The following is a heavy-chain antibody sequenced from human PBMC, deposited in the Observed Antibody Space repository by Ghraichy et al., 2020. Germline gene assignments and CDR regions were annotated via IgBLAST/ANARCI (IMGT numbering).Heavy chain of an antibody. D-gene: IGHD6-13*01. CDR2: INHSGST. Sequence: SQTLSLTCAVYGGSFSGYYWSWIRQPPGKGLEWIGEINHSGSTNYNPSLKSRVTISVDTSKNQFSLKLSSVTAADTAVYYCASQSGIAAAGTYDYWGQGTLVTVSS. CDR1: GGSFSGYY. J-gene: IGHJ4*02. V-gene: IGHV4-34*01. CDR3: ASQSGIAAAGTYDY.